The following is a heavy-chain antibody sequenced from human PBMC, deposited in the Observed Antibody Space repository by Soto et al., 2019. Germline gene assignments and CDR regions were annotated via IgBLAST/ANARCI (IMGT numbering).Heavy chain of an antibody. Sequence: QVQLQESGPGLVKPSQTLSLTCTVSSGSISSGDYYWSWLRQPPGRGLEWIGYIYHSGSTYYNPSLKSRLTISSVTSKNQCSLNLISVPAADTAVYYCASGEADGDYAVWFDPWGQGTLVTVSS. D-gene: IGHD4-17*01. CDR1: SGSISSGDYY. J-gene: IGHJ5*02. CDR2: IYHSGST. CDR3: ASGEADGDYAVWFDP. V-gene: IGHV4-30-4*01.